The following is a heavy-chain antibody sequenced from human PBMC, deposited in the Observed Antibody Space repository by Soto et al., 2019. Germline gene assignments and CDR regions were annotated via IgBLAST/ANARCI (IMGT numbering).Heavy chain of an antibody. CDR3: ARAPGGGVAAGTMYYYGMDV. V-gene: IGHV3-30-3*01. CDR1: GFTFSSYA. Sequence: QVQLVESGGGVVQPGRSLRLSCAASGFTFSSYAMHWVRQAPGKGLEWVAVISYDGSNKYYADSVKGRFTISRDNSKNTLYLQMNSLRAEDTAVYYCARAPGGGVAAGTMYYYGMDVWGQGTTVTVSS. CDR2: ISYDGSNK. D-gene: IGHD6-13*01. J-gene: IGHJ6*02.